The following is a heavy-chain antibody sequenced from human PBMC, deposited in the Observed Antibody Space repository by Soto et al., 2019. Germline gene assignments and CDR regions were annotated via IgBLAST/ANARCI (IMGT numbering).Heavy chain of an antibody. D-gene: IGHD5-12*01. Sequence: SETLSLTCAFYGLSLSCYFLNLLRTSHGKGLEWIGKTKLGGSTSYNPSLKSRVTISADTSKSQFFLKVNSVTAADTAVYYCARAYEYSDPRDAFDRWGQGTMVTVS. V-gene: IGHV4-34*01. CDR1: GLSLSCYF. J-gene: IGHJ3*01. CDR2: TKLGGST. CDR3: ARAYEYSDPRDAFDR.